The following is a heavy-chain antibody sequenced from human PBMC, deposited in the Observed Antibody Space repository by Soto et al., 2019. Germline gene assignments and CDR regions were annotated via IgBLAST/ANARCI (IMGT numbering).Heavy chain of an antibody. J-gene: IGHJ6*02. CDR2: IYSGGST. CDR1: GFTVSSNY. Sequence: PGGSLSLSCAASGFTVSSNYMTWVRQAPGKGLEWVSVIYSGGSTYYADSVRGRFTISRDNSKNTLYLQMKSLRAEDTAVYYCAGDPPATRHGMDVWGQGTTVTVSS. CDR3: AGDPPATRHGMDV. V-gene: IGHV3-53*01.